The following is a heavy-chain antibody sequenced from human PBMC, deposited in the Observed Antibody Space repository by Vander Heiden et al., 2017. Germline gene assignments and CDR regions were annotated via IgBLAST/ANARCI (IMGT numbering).Heavy chain of an antibody. Sequence: EVQLVQSGAEVKKPGESLKISCKNFGYTFTDYWTAWVRQLPGKGLEWMGIIYPDDSDTKYSPSFEGQVTLSADKSISTAYLKWSSLKASDTGIYYCARQGDFWSGFPSGMDVWGQGTPVTVSS. J-gene: IGHJ6*02. CDR2: IYPDDSDT. CDR1: GYTFTDYW. D-gene: IGHD3-3*01. V-gene: IGHV5-51*01. CDR3: ARQGDFWSGFPSGMDV.